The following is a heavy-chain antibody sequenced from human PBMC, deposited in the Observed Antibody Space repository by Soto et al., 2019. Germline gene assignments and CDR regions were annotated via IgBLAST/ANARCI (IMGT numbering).Heavy chain of an antibody. Sequence: PETLSLTCTVSGGSISSSSYYWGWIRQPPGKGLEWIGTIYYSGSTYYNPSLKSRVTISVDKSKNQFSLKLSSVTAADTAVYYCATSDCGGDCYYTYNWFDPWGQGTLVTVS. D-gene: IGHD2-21*02. CDR2: IYYSGST. V-gene: IGHV4-39*01. CDR1: GGSISSSSYY. J-gene: IGHJ5*02. CDR3: ATSDCGGDCYYTYNWFDP.